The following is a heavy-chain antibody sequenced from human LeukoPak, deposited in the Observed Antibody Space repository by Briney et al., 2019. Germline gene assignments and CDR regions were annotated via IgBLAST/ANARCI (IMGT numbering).Heavy chain of an antibody. CDR1: DYTFTTYG. V-gene: IGHV1-18*01. J-gene: IGHJ4*02. Sequence: ASVKVSCKASDYTFTTYGITWVRQAPGQGLEWMGWISGYNGNTIYAQKLQGRVTMTTDTSTSTAYMGLRSLRSDDTAVYYCARGDDGGNPEYWGQGTLVTVSS. CDR3: ARGDDGGNPEY. CDR2: ISGYNGNT. D-gene: IGHD4-23*01.